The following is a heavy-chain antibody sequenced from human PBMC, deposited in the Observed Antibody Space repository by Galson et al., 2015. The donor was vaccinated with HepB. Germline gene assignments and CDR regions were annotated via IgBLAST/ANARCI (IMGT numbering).Heavy chain of an antibody. Sequence: SLRLSCAASGFTFSSYSMHWVRQAPGKGLEWVAVIWYDGSNKYYADSVKGRFTISRDNSKNTLYLQMNSLRAEDTAVYYCARDAREAAICYMDVWGKGTTVTVSS. V-gene: IGHV3-33*01. J-gene: IGHJ6*03. CDR1: GFTFSSYS. CDR3: ARDAREAAICYMDV. CDR2: IWYDGSNK. D-gene: IGHD6-25*01.